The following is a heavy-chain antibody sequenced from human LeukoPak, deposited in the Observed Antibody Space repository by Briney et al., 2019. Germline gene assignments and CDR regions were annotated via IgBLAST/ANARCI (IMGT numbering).Heavy chain of an antibody. CDR2: ISVSGDYT. V-gene: IGHV3-23*01. J-gene: IGHJ2*01. CDR3: AKGGPSVSGRYWYFDL. CDR1: GFTFSSYA. D-gene: IGHD6-19*01. Sequence: GRSLRLSCAASGFTFSSYAMNWVRQAPRKGLGWGSEISVSGDYTHYAASVKVRLPIYRDQSKNTVYLQMNSLRAEATALYYCAKGGPSVSGRYWYFDLWGRGTLVTVSS.